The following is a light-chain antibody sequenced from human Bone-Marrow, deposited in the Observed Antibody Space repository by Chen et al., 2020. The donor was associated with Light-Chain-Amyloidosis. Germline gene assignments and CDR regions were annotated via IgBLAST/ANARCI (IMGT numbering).Light chain of an antibody. CDR2: DAS. Sequence: IQMTQSPYALSASVGDKITITCRASETITNWVAWYQQKPGKAPKLLIYDASTLHSGVPSRFSASGSGTEFTLTITSLQPDDFATYYCQQYNSYLATFGQGTKV. V-gene: IGKV1-5*01. J-gene: IGKJ1*01. CDR1: ETITNW. CDR3: QQYNSYLAT.